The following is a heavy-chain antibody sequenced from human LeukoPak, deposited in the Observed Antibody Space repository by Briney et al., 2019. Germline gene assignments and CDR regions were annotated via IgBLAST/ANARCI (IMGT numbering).Heavy chain of an antibody. CDR2: IIPIFGTA. D-gene: IGHD3-3*01. CDR3: ASPKPRTNPDYYYMDV. V-gene: IGHV1-69*05. J-gene: IGHJ6*03. Sequence: ASVKVSCKASGGTFSSYAISWVRQAPGQGLEWMGGIIPIFGTANYAQKFQGRVTITTDESTSTAYMELSSLRSEDTAVYYCASPKPRTNPDYYYMDVWGKGTTVTVSS. CDR1: GGTFSSYA.